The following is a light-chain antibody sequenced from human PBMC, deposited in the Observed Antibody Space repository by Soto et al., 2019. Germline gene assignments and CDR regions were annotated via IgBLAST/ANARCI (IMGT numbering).Light chain of an antibody. V-gene: IGLV4-60*03. CDR1: SGHSSYI. CDR2: LEGSGSY. Sequence: QPVLTQSSSASASLGSSVKLTCTLSSGHSSYIIAWHQQQPGKAPRYLMKLEGSGSYNKGSGVPDRFSGSSSGADRYLTISNLQSEDGADYYCETWGSNPQVFGTGTKLTVL. J-gene: IGLJ1*01. CDR3: ETWGSNPQV.